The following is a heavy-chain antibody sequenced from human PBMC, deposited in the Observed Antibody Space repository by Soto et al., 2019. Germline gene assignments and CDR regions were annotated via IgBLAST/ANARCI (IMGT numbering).Heavy chain of an antibody. CDR1: GYTFTSYG. V-gene: IGHV1-18*01. CDR3: ARAQKLRRSRSWWSGYYYGMDV. J-gene: IGHJ6*02. Sequence: GASVKVSCKASGYTFTSYGISWVRQAPGQGLEWMGWISAYNGNTNYAQKLQGRVTMTTDTSTSTAYMELRSLRSDDTAVYYCARAQKLRRSRSWWSGYYYGMDVWGQGTTVTVSS. D-gene: IGHD6-13*01. CDR2: ISAYNGNT.